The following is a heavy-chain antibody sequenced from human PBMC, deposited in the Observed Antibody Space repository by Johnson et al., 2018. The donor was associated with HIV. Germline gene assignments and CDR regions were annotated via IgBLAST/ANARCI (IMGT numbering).Heavy chain of an antibody. Sequence: QVQLVESGGGVVQPGRSLRLSCTVSGFTFSSYAMHWVRQAPDKGLEWLALISYDGYNKYYADSVKGRFTISRDNSKNVLYLQMKTLRLEDTAIYYCARPRVAVLPAGAFDIWGQGTMVTVSS. CDR2: ISYDGYNK. J-gene: IGHJ3*02. D-gene: IGHD2-2*01. V-gene: IGHV3-30-3*01. CDR1: GFTFSSYA. CDR3: ARPRVAVLPAGAFDI.